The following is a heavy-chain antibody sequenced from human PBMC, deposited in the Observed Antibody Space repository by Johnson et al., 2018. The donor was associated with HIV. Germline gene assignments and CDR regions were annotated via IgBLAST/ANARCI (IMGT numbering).Heavy chain of an antibody. Sequence: VQLVESGGGLVQPGGSLRLSCAASGFTFSSYAMSWVRQAPGKGLEWVSAISGSGGSTYYADSVKGRFTISRDNSKNTLYLQMNSLKTEDTAVYYCTTDRYVLLWFGKEGAFDIWGQGTMVTVSS. CDR3: TTDRYVLLWFGKEGAFDI. V-gene: IGHV3-23*04. J-gene: IGHJ3*02. D-gene: IGHD3-10*01. CDR2: ISGSGGST. CDR1: GFTFSSYA.